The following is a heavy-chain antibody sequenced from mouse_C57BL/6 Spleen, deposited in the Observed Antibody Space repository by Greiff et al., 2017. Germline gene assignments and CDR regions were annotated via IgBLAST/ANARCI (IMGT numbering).Heavy chain of an antibody. CDR1: GYTFTSYG. Sequence: QVQLQQPGAELARPGASVKLSCKASGYTFTSYGIRWVKQRTGQGLEWIGEIYPSSGNTYYNEKFKGKATLTEDKSSSTATKVLRSLTSEDSAVYFCARGENSILVDYGGQGTTLTVSS. V-gene: IGHV1-81*01. J-gene: IGHJ2*01. CDR3: ARGENSILVDY. CDR2: IYPSSGNT. D-gene: IGHD1-1*01.